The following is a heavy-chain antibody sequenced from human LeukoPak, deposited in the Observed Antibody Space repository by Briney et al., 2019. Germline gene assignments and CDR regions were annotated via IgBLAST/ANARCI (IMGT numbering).Heavy chain of an antibody. CDR3: ARGLYSGYDL. J-gene: IGHJ4*02. V-gene: IGHV3-7*01. Sequence: GSLRLSCAASRFIFSTYWMSWVRQAPGKGLEWVAIINQDGSKRSYVDSVKGRLTISRDNAKNSLYLQMNSLRAEDTAVYYCARGLYSGYDLWGQGTLVTVSS. CDR1: RFIFSTYW. CDR2: INQDGSKR. D-gene: IGHD5-12*01.